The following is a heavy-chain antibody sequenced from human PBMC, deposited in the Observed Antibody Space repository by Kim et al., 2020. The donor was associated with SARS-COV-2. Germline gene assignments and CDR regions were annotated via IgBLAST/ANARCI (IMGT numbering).Heavy chain of an antibody. V-gene: IGHV5-51*01. CDR1: GYSFTTYW. J-gene: IGHJ6*02. CDR2: IQPGDSET. D-gene: IGHD2-15*01. Sequence: GESLKISCKGSGYSFTTYWIGWVRQMPGKGLEWMGVIQPGDSETRYSPSFQGQVTILVDKSITTAYLQWSGLKASDTAMYYCTGGGGSCSGERCPYYAGVGVWGQGTKVTVSS. CDR3: TGGGGSCSGERCPYYAGVGV.